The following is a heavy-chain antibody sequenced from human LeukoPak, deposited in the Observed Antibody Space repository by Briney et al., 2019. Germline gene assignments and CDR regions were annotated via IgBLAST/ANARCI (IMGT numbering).Heavy chain of an antibody. CDR3: ARGTGYSSSWYWTYYYYGMDV. CDR2: IIPIFGTA. CDR1: GGTFSSYA. V-gene: IGHV1-69*13. D-gene: IGHD6-13*01. J-gene: IGHJ6*02. Sequence: ASVKVSCKASGGTFSSYAISWVRQAPGQGLEWMGGIIPIFGTANYAQKFQGRVTITADESTSTAYMELSSLRSEDTAVYYCARGTGYSSSWYWTYYYYGMDVWGQGTTVTVSS.